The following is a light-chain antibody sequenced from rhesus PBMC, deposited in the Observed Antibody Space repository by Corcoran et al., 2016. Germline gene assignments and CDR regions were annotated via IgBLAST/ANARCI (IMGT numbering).Light chain of an antibody. CDR2: GAS. CDR1: QSVSSY. Sequence: QVILTQSPATLSLSPGERATLSCRASQSVSSYLAWYPQTPGQAPRLLIYGASSRATGIPDRFSGSGSGTDFTLTISSLEPEDVGVYHCYQHSSGYTFGPGTKLDIK. CDR3: YQHSSGYT. V-gene: IGKV3-10*01. J-gene: IGKJ3*01.